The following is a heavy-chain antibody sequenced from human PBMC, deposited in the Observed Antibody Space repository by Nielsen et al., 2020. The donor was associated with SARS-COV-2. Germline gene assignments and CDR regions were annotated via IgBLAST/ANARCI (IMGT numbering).Heavy chain of an antibody. CDR1: GGSFSSYA. J-gene: IGHJ6*02. CDR3: ARVKGTHGGSYLDV. CDR2: IIPLLDMA. V-gene: IGHV1-69*04. D-gene: IGHD2-15*01. Sequence: SVKVSCKASGGSFSSYAISWVRQAPGQGLEWMGRIIPLLDMADHGQQFQGRVTITADKSTSTAYMELSSLRYEGTAVYYCARVKGTHGGSYLDVWGQGTAVTVSS.